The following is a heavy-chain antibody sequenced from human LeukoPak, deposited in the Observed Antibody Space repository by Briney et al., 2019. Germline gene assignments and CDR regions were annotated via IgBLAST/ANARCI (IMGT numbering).Heavy chain of an antibody. J-gene: IGHJ4*02. CDR2: IKQDGSAK. CDR1: GFTFSRYW. CDR3: ARHGDGYLEY. Sequence: GGSLRLSCAASGFTFSRYWMSWVRQALGKGLEWVANIKQDGSAKYYVDSVKGRFTISRDNAKNSLYLQMNSLRAEDTAVYHCARHGDGYLEYWGQGTLVTVSS. V-gene: IGHV3-7*04. D-gene: IGHD5-24*01.